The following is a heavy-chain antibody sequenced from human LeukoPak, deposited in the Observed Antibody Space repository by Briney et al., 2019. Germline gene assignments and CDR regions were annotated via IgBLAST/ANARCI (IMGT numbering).Heavy chain of an antibody. CDR3: ARDPHTGATRGSPLDY. J-gene: IGHJ4*02. CDR1: GFTFSSYS. D-gene: IGHD1-26*01. V-gene: IGHV3-48*04. CDR2: ISSSSSTI. Sequence: PGGSLRLSCAASGFTFSSYSMNWVRQAPGKGLEWVSYISSSSSTIYYADSVKGRFTISRDNAKNSLYLQVNSLRAEDTAVYYCARDPHTGATRGSPLDYWGQGTLVTVSS.